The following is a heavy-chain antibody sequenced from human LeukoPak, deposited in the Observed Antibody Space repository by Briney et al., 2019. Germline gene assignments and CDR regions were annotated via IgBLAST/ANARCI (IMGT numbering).Heavy chain of an antibody. CDR3: ARGMTTNYYYYFGMDV. CDR2: IYYSGST. CDR1: GGSISSYY. D-gene: IGHD4-17*01. V-gene: IGHV4-59*01. J-gene: IGHJ6*02. Sequence: SETLSLTCTVSGGSISSYYWSWIRQPPGKGLEWIGYIYYSGSTNYNPSLKSRVTISVDTSKNQFSLKLSSVTAADTAVYYCARGMTTNYYYYFGMDVWGQGTTVTVSS.